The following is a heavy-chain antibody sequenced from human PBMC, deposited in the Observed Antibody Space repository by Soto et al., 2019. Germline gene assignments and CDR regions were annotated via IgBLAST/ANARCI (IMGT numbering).Heavy chain of an antibody. CDR2: ILHTGGT. Sequence: KPSETLSLTCAVSGGSISGGGFSWSWIRQPPGKGLEWIGYILHTGGTQYNPSLKSRVSMSVDKSKNQFSLHLTSVTAADTAVYYCARLQFGEGFDYWGQGALVTV. CDR1: GGSISGGGFS. V-gene: IGHV4-30-2*01. J-gene: IGHJ4*02. D-gene: IGHD3-10*01. CDR3: ARLQFGEGFDY.